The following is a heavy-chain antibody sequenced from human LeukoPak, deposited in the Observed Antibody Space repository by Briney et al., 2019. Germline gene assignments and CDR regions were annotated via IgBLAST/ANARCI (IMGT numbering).Heavy chain of an antibody. CDR2: IKEDESEK. D-gene: IGHD6-19*01. V-gene: IGHV3-7*01. Sequence: GGSLRLSCAASGFTFNTYWMSWVREAPGKGLEWVANIKEDESEKYYVDSVKGRFTISRDNAKNSLYLQMNSLRAEDTAVYYCARAYSSGWYGVGYGMDVWGQGTTVTVSS. CDR3: ARAYSSGWYGVGYGMDV. CDR1: GFTFNTYW. J-gene: IGHJ6*02.